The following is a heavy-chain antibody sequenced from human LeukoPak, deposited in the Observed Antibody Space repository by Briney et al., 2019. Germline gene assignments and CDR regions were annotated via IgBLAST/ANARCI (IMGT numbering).Heavy chain of an antibody. Sequence: GASVKVSCKASGYTFTSYYMHWVRQAPGQGLEWMGIINPSGGSTSYAQKFQGRVTMTRDTSISTAYMELSRLRSDDTAVYYCARDDFSSWYVYWGQGTLVTVSS. CDR3: ARDDFSSWYVY. J-gene: IGHJ4*02. CDR1: GYTFTSYY. D-gene: IGHD6-13*01. CDR2: INPSGGST. V-gene: IGHV1-46*01.